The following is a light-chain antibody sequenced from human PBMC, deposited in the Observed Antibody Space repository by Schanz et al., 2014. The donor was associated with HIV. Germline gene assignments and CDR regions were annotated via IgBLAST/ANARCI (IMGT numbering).Light chain of an antibody. CDR3: QSYDSHLGGVV. CDR1: SSDVGGYNY. CDR2: EVY. Sequence: QSALTQPPSASGSPGQSVAISCTGTSSDVGGYNYVSWYQQHPGTAPKLMIYEVYNRPSGVPDRFSGSKSGNTASLTISGLQAEDEADYYCQSYDSHLGGVVFGGGTKLTVL. J-gene: IGLJ2*01. V-gene: IGLV2-8*01.